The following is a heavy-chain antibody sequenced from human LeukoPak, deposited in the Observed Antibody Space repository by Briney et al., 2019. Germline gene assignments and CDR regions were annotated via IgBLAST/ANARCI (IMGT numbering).Heavy chain of an antibody. V-gene: IGHV4-4*09. Sequence: KPSETLSLTCTVSGGSISSYYWSWIRQPPGKGLEWIGYIYTRGSTNYNPSLKSRVTISVDTSKNQFSLKLSSVTAADTAVYYCARSPRRVYDSSGYLYWYFDLWGRGTLVTVSS. D-gene: IGHD3-22*01. CDR1: GGSISSYY. J-gene: IGHJ2*01. CDR3: ARSPRRVYDSSGYLYWYFDL. CDR2: IYTRGST.